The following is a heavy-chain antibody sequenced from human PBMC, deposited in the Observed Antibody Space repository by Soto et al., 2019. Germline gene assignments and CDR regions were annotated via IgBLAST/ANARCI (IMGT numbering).Heavy chain of an antibody. CDR1: GFTFDNYA. V-gene: IGHV3-9*01. CDR3: AKDTGPN. J-gene: IGHJ4*02. Sequence: GGSLRLSCAASGFTFDNYAMHWVRQAPGKGLEWVSGISWNINTIAYADSVKGRFTISRDNAKNSLYLQMNSLRAEDTAFYYCAKDTGPNWGQGTLVTVSP. CDR2: ISWNINTI.